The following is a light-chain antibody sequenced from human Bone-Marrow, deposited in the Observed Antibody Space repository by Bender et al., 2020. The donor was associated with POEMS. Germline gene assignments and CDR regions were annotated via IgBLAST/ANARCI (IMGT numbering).Light chain of an antibody. J-gene: IGLJ1*01. CDR2: EDT. CDR3: CSYSISGTL. V-gene: IGLV2-23*01. Sequence: QSALTQPASVSGSPGQSVTISCSGTNSDIGNFNLVSWYQQHPGKAPKLIIYEDTRRPAGISKRCSASKAGTTASLTISGLEADDEADYYCCSYSISGTLFGTGTMLTVL. CDR1: NSDIGNFNL.